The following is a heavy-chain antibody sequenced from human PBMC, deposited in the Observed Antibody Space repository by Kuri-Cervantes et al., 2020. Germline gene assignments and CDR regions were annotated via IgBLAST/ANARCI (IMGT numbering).Heavy chain of an antibody. CDR2: IIPIFGTA. CDR3: ARWRADYGDAFDI. CDR1: GGTFSSYA. Sequence: SVKVSCKASGGTFSSYAISWVRQAPGQGLEWMGGIIPIFGTANYAQKFQGRVTITADESTSTVYMELSSLRSEDTAVYYCARWRADYGDAFDIWGQGTMVTVSS. J-gene: IGHJ3*02. D-gene: IGHD4-17*01. V-gene: IGHV1-69*13.